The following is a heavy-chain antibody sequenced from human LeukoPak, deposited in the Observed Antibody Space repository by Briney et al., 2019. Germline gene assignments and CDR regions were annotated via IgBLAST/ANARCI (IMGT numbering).Heavy chain of an antibody. D-gene: IGHD2-2*01. J-gene: IGHJ6*02. V-gene: IGHV3-7*03. CDR3: ARDMGYCSSTSCYWLDYYYYGMDD. Sequence: DSVKGRFTISRDNAKNSLYLQMNSLRAEDTAVYYCARDMGYCSSTSCYWLDYYYYGMDDWGQGTTVTVSS.